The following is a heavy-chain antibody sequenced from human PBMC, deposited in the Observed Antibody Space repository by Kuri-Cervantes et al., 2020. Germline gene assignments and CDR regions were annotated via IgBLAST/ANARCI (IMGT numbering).Heavy chain of an antibody. Sequence: GESLKISCAASGFTFSSYSMNWVRQAPGKGLEWVSSISSSSSYIYYADSVKDRFTISRDNAKNSLYLQMNSLRAEDTAVYYCTTDPSSSWSPYYYYGMDVWGQGTTVTVSS. D-gene: IGHD6-13*01. CDR1: GFTFSSYS. V-gene: IGHV3-21*01. CDR2: ISSSSSYI. CDR3: TTDPSSSWSPYYYYGMDV. J-gene: IGHJ6*02.